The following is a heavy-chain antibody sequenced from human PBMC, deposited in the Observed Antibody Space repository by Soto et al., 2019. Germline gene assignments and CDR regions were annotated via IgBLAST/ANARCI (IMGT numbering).Heavy chain of an antibody. CDR3: AEVLDGVVTSFDS. J-gene: IGHJ4*02. D-gene: IGHD3-3*01. V-gene: IGHV3-23*01. Sequence: EVQLLESGGGLVQPGGSLRLSCASSGFTFSSYGMPWVRRPPGKGLEWVSAISGSGAATYYADSVQGRFTISRDNSNNTLYLEMYRLRAEDRAVGSCAEVLDGVVTSFDSGGQGTLVTVSS. CDR2: ISGSGAAT. CDR1: GFTFSSYG.